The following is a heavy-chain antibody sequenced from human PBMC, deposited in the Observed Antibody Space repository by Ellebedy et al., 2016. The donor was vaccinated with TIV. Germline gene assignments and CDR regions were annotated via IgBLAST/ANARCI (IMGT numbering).Heavy chain of an antibody. J-gene: IGHJ4*02. D-gene: IGHD1-26*01. CDR1: GFSLRSYS. V-gene: IGHV3-21*04. Sequence: GESLKISCAASGFSLRSYSMNWVRQAPGKGLEWVSSVISRSSSTYYADSVKGRFTISRDNSKNTLYLQMNSLRAEDTAVYYCAKDQEGGATMGYWGQGTLVTVSS. CDR3: AKDQEGGATMGY. CDR2: VISRSSST.